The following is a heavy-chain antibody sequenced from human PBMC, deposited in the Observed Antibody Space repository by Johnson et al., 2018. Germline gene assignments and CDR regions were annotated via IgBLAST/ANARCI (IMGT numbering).Heavy chain of an antibody. Sequence: VQLLESGGGVVQPGRSLRLSCAASGFTFSSYGMHWVRQAPGKGLEWVAVISYDGSNKYYADSVKGRFTISRDNSKNTLYLQMNSLRSEDTAVYYCARSMTTVPTGGYYYSGMDVWGQGTTVTVSS. J-gene: IGHJ6*02. CDR3: ARSMTTVPTGGYYYSGMDV. CDR1: GFTFSSYG. D-gene: IGHD4-11*01. V-gene: IGHV3-30*03. CDR2: ISYDGSNK.